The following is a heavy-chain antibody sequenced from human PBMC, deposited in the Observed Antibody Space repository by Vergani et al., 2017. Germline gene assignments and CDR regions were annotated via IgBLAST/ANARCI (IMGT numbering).Heavy chain of an antibody. CDR3: ARVPPDYMGGIYYYYYMDV. V-gene: IGHV3-20*04. CDR2: INWNGGST. D-gene: IGHD4-11*01. Sequence: EVQLVESGGGVVRPGGSLRLSCAASGFTFDDYGMSWVRQAPGKGLEWVSGINWNGGSTGYADSVKGRFTISRDNAKNSLYLQMNSLRAEDTALYYCARVPPDYMGGIYYYYYMDVWGKGTTVTVSS. CDR1: GFTFDDYG. J-gene: IGHJ6*03.